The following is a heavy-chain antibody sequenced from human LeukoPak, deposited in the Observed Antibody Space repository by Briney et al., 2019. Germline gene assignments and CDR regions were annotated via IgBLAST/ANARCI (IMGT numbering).Heavy chain of an antibody. V-gene: IGHV4-59*01. D-gene: IGHD3-22*01. Sequence: SETLSLTCTVSGGSISSYYWSWIRQPPGKGLEWIGYIYYSGSTNYNPSLKSRVTISVDTSKNQFSLKLSSVTAADTAVYYCARGMYYYDRDDAFDIWGQGTMVTVSS. CDR2: IYYSGST. CDR1: GGSISSYY. J-gene: IGHJ3*02. CDR3: ARGMYYYDRDDAFDI.